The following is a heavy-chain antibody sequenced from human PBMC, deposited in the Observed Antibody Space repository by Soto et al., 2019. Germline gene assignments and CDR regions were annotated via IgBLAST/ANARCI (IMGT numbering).Heavy chain of an antibody. V-gene: IGHV4-34*01. CDR2: INHSGST. CDR1: GGSFSGYY. J-gene: IGHJ4*02. CDR3: ASDKTTRLFEY. Sequence: QVQLQQWGAGLLKPSETLSLTCAVYGGSFSGYYWTWIRQPPGTGLEWIREINHSGSTNYNPSLKXRVPISGDTSMNQFSLKLTAVTAADTALYYCASDKTTRLFEYWGQGTLVTVSS. D-gene: IGHD1-7*01.